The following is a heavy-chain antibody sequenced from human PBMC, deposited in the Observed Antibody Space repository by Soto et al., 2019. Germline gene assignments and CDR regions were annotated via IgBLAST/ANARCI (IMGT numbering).Heavy chain of an antibody. V-gene: IGHV4-34*01. J-gene: IGHJ4*02. CDR1: GGSFSDHF. CDR2: INHRGST. D-gene: IGHD5-12*01. CDR3: GREVDVPSGSFDH. Sequence: QVQLQQWGAGLLKPSETLSLTCGVYGGSFSDHFWSWIRQSPGKELEWIGEINHRGSTNYNPSLKSRVAISVDTSKTQFSLYLRSVTAADTAVYYCGREVDVPSGSFDHWGQGTLVTVSS.